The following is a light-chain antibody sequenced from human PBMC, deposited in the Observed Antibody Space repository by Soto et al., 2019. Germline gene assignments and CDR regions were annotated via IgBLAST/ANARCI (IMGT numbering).Light chain of an antibody. CDR3: ETWDSNTRV. CDR1: RGHSSYI. J-gene: IGLJ2*01. Sequence: QPVLTQSSSASASLGSSVKLTCTLSRGHSSYIIAWHHQQPGKAHPYLMKLEGSGSYNKGNGVPDRFSGSSSGADRYLSISHLEFEDEANYYCETWDSNTRVFGGGTKVTVL. V-gene: IGLV4-60*02. CDR2: LEGSGSY.